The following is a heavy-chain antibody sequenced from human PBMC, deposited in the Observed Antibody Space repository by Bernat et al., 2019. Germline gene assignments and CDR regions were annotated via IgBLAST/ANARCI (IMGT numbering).Heavy chain of an antibody. J-gene: IGHJ4*02. D-gene: IGHD6-19*01. V-gene: IGHV3-33*01. CDR2: IWYDGSNK. CDR3: AREVSSGWNFDY. CDR1: GFTFSSYG. Sequence: QVQLVESGGGVVQPGRSLRLSCAASGFTFSSYGMHWVRQAPGKGLEWVAPIWYDGSNKYYAASVKGRFTISRDNSKNTLYLKMNSLGSEDTAVYYCAREVSSGWNFDYWGQGTLVTVSS.